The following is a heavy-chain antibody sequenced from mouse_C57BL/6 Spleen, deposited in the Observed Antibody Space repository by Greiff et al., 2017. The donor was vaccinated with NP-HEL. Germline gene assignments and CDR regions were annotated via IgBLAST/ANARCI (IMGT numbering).Heavy chain of an antibody. Sequence: VQLQQSGPELVKPGASVKISCKASGYAFSSSWMNWVKQRPGKGLEWIGRIYPGDGDTNYNGKFKGKATLTADKSSSTAYMQLSSLTSEDSAVYFCARSGITTVVATDAMDYWGQGTSVTVSS. J-gene: IGHJ4*01. CDR2: IYPGDGDT. D-gene: IGHD1-1*01. CDR1: GYAFSSSW. V-gene: IGHV1-82*01. CDR3: ARSGITTVVATDAMDY.